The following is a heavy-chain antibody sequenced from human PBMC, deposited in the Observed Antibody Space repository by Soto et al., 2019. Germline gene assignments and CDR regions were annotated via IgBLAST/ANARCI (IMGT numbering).Heavy chain of an antibody. D-gene: IGHD6-19*01. CDR1: GFTYGTYT. CDR2: ISYDGNNK. Sequence: GGSRRLSCAASGFTYGTYTMHWARQAPGKGLEWVAVISYDGNNKFYADSVKGRFTISRDSTKQTLYLQMNSRRAEDTAVYYWASGPRIAVAGSGNGYYYYVIDVWGQRSTDPVS. V-gene: IGHV3-30-3*01. CDR3: ASGPRIAVAGSGNGYYYYVIDV. J-gene: IGHJ6*02.